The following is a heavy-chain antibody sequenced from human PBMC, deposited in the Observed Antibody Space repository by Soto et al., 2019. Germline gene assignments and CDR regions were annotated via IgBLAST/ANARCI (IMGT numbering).Heavy chain of an antibody. V-gene: IGHV1-18*01. CDR1: GYTFTRYG. CDR2: INTYNGNT. D-gene: IGHD3-16*01. Sequence: QVQLVQSGAEVKNPGASVKVSCKASGYTFTRYGIGWARQAPGQGLEWMGWINTYNGNTNYAQNVQGRVTLTTDTSTSTAYMELRSLRSNDPAIYYCAMVDVYVTPSPQDVWGQVTTVIVSS. CDR3: AMVDVYVTPSPQDV. J-gene: IGHJ6*02.